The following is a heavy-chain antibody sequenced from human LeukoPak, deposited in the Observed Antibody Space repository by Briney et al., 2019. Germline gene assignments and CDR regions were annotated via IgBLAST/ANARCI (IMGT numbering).Heavy chain of an antibody. J-gene: IGHJ5*02. V-gene: IGHV3-21*01. CDR1: GLTFSTYS. Sequence: GGSLRLSCAASGLTFSTYSVNWVRQAPGKWLECVSSISSSSSYIYYADSVKGRFTISRDNAKNSLYLQMNSLRAEDTAVYYCARGDWFDPWGQGTLVTVSS. CDR2: ISSSSSYI. CDR3: ARGDWFDP.